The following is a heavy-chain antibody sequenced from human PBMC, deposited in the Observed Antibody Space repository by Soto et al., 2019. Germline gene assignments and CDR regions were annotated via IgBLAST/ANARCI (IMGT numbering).Heavy chain of an antibody. CDR2: ISGSGGST. CDR1: GFTFSSYA. V-gene: IGHV3-23*01. D-gene: IGHD6-19*01. Sequence: GGSLRLSCAASGFTFSSYAMSWVRQAPGKGLEWVSAISGSGGSTYYADSVKGRFTISRDNSKNTLYLEMNSLRAEDTAVYYCAKGGAIAVAGPRQDAFDIWAQRTMVPVS. CDR3: AKGGAIAVAGPRQDAFDI. J-gene: IGHJ3*02.